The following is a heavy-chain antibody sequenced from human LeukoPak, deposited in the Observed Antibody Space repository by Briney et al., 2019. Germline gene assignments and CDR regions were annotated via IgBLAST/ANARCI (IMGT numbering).Heavy chain of an antibody. CDR2: ISWNSGSI. J-gene: IGHJ5*02. D-gene: IGHD2-2*01. CDR1: GFTLDDYA. V-gene: IGHV3-9*01. Sequence: HPGGSLRLSCAASGFTLDDYAMHWVRQAPGKGLEWVSGISWNSGSIGYADSVKGRFTISRDNAKNSLYLQMNSLRAEDTALYYCAKGRDKYQLLSKNWFDPWGQGTLVTVSS. CDR3: AKGRDKYQLLSKNWFDP.